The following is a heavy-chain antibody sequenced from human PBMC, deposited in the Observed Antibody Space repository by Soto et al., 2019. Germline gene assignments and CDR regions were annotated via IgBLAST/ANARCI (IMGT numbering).Heavy chain of an antibody. CDR1: GGTFSSYA. CDR3: AREQDIVVVAADKHYYYYGMDV. J-gene: IGHJ6*02. D-gene: IGHD2-2*01. CDR2: IIPIFGTA. Sequence: QVQLVQSGAEVKKPGSSVKVSCKASGGTFSSYAISWVRQAPGQGLEWMGGIIPIFGTANYEQKFQGRVTINAHESTSKDYMELRSLRSEDMAVYYCAREQDIVVVAADKHYYYYGMDVWGQGTTVTVSS. V-gene: IGHV1-69*01.